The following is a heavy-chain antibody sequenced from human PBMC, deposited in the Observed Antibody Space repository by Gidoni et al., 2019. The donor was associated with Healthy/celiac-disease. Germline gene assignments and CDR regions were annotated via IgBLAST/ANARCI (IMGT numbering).Heavy chain of an antibody. D-gene: IGHD3-10*01. J-gene: IGHJ2*01. V-gene: IGHV1-69*09. CDR3: ASHPKSGLLGL. CDR1: GGTFSSYA. Sequence: QVQLVQSGAEVKKPGSSVKVSCKASGGTFSSYAISWVRQAPGQGLEWMGRIIPILGIANYAQKFQGRVTITADKSTSTAYMELSSLRSEDTAVYYCASHPKSGLLGLWGRGTLVTVSS. CDR2: IIPILGIA.